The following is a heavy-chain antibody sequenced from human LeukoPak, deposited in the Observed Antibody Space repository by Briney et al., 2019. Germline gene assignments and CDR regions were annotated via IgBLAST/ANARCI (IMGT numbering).Heavy chain of an antibody. Sequence: SETLSLTCTVSGGSISSYYWSWIRQPPGKGLEWIGYIYYSGSTNYNPSLKSRVTISVDTSKNQFSLKLSSVTAADTAVYYCARGGLGAWFDPWGQGTLVTVSS. D-gene: IGHD3-10*01. V-gene: IGHV4-59*01. CDR1: GGSISSYY. CDR3: ARGGLGAWFDP. J-gene: IGHJ5*02. CDR2: IYYSGST.